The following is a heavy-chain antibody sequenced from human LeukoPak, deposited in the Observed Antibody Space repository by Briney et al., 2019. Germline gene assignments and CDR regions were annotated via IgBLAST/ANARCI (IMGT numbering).Heavy chain of an antibody. V-gene: IGHV3-21*04. CDR2: ISSSSSYI. J-gene: IGHJ4*02. CDR1: GFTFSSYS. D-gene: IGHD3-22*01. Sequence: GGSLRLSCAASGFTFSSYSMNWVRQAPGKGLEWVSSISSSSSYIYYADSVKGRFTISRDNSKNTLYLQMNSLRVEDTAVYYCARTKNYYGSSGSNFDYWGQGTLVTVSS. CDR3: ARTKNYYGSSGSNFDY.